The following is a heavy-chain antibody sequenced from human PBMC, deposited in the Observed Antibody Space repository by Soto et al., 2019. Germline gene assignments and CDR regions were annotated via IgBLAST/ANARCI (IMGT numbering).Heavy chain of an antibody. D-gene: IGHD5-12*01. Sequence: PGGSLRLSCAASGFTFSSYAMSWVRQAPGKGLEWVSAISGSGGSTYYADSVKGRFTISRDNSKNTLYLQMNSLRYEDTAGYTCARGGYSGYALDYWGQGTPVTVSS. CDR1: GFTFSSYA. J-gene: IGHJ4*02. V-gene: IGHV3-23*01. CDR2: ISGSGGST. CDR3: ARGGYSGYALDY.